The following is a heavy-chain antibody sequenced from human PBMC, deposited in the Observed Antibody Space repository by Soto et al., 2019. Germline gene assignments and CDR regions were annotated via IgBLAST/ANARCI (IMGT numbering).Heavy chain of an antibody. J-gene: IGHJ6*03. D-gene: IGHD2-2*01. CDR2: INHSGST. Sequence: SETLSLTCAVYAGSFSGYYWSWIRQPPGKGLEWIGEINHSGSTNYNPSLKSRVTISVDTSKNQFSLKLSSVTAADTAVYYCARGRNIVVVPAARAYYYYMDVWGKGTTVTVSS. CDR3: ARGRNIVVVPAARAYYYYMDV. V-gene: IGHV4-34*01. CDR1: AGSFSGYY.